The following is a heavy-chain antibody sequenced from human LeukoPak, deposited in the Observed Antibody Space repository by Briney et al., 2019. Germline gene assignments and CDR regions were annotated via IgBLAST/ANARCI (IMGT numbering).Heavy chain of an antibody. CDR3: AREITANGMDV. CDR2: ISSSSSYI. D-gene: IGHD3-10*01. CDR1: GFTFSSYS. V-gene: IGHV3-21*01. J-gene: IGHJ6*02. Sequence: AGGSLRLSCAASGFTFSSYSMNWVRQAPGKGLEWVSSISSSSSYIYYADSVKGRFTISRDNAKNSLYLQMNSLRAEDTAVYYCAREITANGMDVWGQGTTVTVSS.